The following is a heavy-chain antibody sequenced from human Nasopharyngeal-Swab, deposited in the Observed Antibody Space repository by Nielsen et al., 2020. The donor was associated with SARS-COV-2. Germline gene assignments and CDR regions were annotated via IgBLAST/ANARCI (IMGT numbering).Heavy chain of an antibody. D-gene: IGHD3-16*01. Sequence: WVRQAPGQGLEWMGRIIPIFGTANYAQKFQGRVTITADESTSTAYMELSSLRSEDTAVYYCARVGGVGWGQGTLVTVSS. CDR2: IIPIFGTA. J-gene: IGHJ4*02. V-gene: IGHV1-69*15. CDR3: ARVGGVG.